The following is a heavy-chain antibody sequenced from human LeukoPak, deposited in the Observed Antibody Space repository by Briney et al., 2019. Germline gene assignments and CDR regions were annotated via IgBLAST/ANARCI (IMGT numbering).Heavy chain of an antibody. CDR2: INHSGST. CDR3: ARTLGYCSGGSCRTFDY. D-gene: IGHD2-15*01. V-gene: IGHV4-34*01. J-gene: IGHJ4*02. Sequence: SETLSLTCAVYGGSFSGYYWSWIRQPPGKGLEWIGEINHSGSTNYNPTLKNRVTISVDTSKNQFSLNLSSVTAADTAVYYCARTLGYCSGGSCRTFDYWGQGTLVTVSS. CDR1: GGSFSGYY.